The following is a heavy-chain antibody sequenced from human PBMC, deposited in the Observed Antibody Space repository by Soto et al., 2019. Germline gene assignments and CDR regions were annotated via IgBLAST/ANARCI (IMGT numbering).Heavy chain of an antibody. J-gene: IGHJ4*02. CDR1: GGSFSGYY. CDR2: INHSGST. D-gene: IGHD3-3*01. CDR3: ARGYYDFWSGYYDFDY. V-gene: IGHV4-34*01. Sequence: PSETLSLTCAVYGGSFSGYYWSWIRQPPGKGLEWIGEINHSGSTNYNPSLKSRVTISVDTSKNQFSLKLSSVTAADTAVYYCARGYYDFWSGYYDFDYWGQGTLVTVSS.